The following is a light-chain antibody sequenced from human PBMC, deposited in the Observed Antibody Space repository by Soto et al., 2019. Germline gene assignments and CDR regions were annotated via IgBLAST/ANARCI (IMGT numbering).Light chain of an antibody. Sequence: EIVMTQSPATLSVSPGERDTLSCRASQSVSSDLAWYHQKPGQSPRLLIYSASTRATGIPDRFSGSGSGTDFTLTISRLEPEDSAVYYCQQYGSSRTFGQGTKVDIK. V-gene: IGKV3-20*01. J-gene: IGKJ1*01. CDR3: QQYGSSRT. CDR2: SAS. CDR1: QSVSSD.